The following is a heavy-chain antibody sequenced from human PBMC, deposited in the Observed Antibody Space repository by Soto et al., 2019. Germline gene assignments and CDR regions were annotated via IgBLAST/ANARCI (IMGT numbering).Heavy chain of an antibody. V-gene: IGHV3-30*18. D-gene: IGHD2-21*01. CDR3: VKDWGHLVVVSAATVEK. CDR2: ISYNGNNK. Sequence: QVQLVESGGGVVLPGGSLRLSCVASGFTFGTYGMHWVRQAPGKGLEWVAVISYNGNNKFYADSVKGRFSISRDNSENTLYLQMTSLRAEDTAVYYCVKDWGHLVVVSAATVEKWGQGTLVTVSS. CDR1: GFTFGTYG. J-gene: IGHJ4*02.